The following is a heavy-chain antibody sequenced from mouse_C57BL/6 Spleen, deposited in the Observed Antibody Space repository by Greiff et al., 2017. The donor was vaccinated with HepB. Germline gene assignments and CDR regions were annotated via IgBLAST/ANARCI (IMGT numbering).Heavy chain of an antibody. CDR2: INPSTSGT. V-gene: IGHV1-42*01. CDR1: GYSFTGYY. J-gene: IGHJ2*01. CDR3: ARTAQAYFDY. Sequence: EVQLQQSGPELVKPGVSVKISCKASGYSFTGYYMNWVKQSPEKSLEWIGEINPSTSGTTYNQKFKAKATLTVDKSSSTAYMQLKSLTSEDSAVYYCARTAQAYFDYWGQGTTLTVSS. D-gene: IGHD3-2*02.